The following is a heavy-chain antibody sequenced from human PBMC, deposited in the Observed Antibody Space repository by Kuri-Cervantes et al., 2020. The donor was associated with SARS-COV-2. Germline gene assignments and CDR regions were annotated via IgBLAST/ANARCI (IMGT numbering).Heavy chain of an antibody. V-gene: IGHV3-33*01. D-gene: IGHD5-12*01. CDR1: GFTFSSYG. CDR3: ARDLGASIVTTTEFDY. CDR2: IWYDGSNK. Sequence: GGSLRLSCAVSGFTFSSYGMHWVRQAPGKGLEWVAVIWYDGSNKYYADSVKGRLTISRDNSKKTLYLQMNSLRAEDTAVYYCARDLGASIVTTTEFDYWGQGTLVTVSS. J-gene: IGHJ4*02.